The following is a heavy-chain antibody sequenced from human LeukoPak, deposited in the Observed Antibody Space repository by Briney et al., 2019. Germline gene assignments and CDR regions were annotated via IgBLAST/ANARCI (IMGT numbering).Heavy chain of an antibody. J-gene: IGHJ4*02. CDR1: GYTFTSYD. CDR2: MNPNSGNT. D-gene: IGHD3-16*01. CDR3: ARVLSGAAAHSGELLVPFDY. Sequence: GASVKVSCKASGYTFTSYDINWVRQATGQGLEWMGWMNPNSGNTGYAQKFQGRVTMTRNTSISTAYMELSSLRSEDTAVYYCARVLSGAAAHSGELLVPFDYWGQGTLVTVSS. V-gene: IGHV1-8*01.